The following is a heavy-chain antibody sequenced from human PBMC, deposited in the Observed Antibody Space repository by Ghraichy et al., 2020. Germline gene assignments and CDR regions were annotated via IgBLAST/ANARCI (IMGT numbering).Heavy chain of an antibody. V-gene: IGHV1-8*03. CDR2: MNPDSGNT. Sequence: ASVKVSCKASGYSFSMYDINWVRQATGQGLEWMGWMNPDSGNTAYAQKFQGRVTITRDKSITTAYMDLSSLTSEDTAVYYCARGLPSPWGAGDYVGRWFDPWGQGTLVIVSS. CDR3: ARGLPSPWGAGDYVGRWFDP. J-gene: IGHJ5*02. CDR1: GYSFSMYD. D-gene: IGHD3-10*02.